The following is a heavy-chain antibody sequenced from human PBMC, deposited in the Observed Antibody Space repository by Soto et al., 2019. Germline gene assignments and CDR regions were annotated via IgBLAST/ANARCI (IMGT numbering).Heavy chain of an antibody. V-gene: IGHV3-53*01. CDR1: GFTVRSKY. CDR3: AKGVPGIAVAGTGYFQH. Sequence: GGSLRLSCAASGFTVRSKYMNWVRQAPGKGLEWVSLIFSDNSTYYADSVKGRFTISRDNSKNTLYLQMNSLRAEDTAVYYCAKGVPGIAVAGTGYFQHWGQGTLVTVSS. J-gene: IGHJ1*01. D-gene: IGHD6-19*01. CDR2: IFSDNST.